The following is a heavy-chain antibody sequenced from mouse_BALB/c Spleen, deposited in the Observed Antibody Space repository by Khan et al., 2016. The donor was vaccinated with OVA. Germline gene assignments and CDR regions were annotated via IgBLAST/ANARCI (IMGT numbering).Heavy chain of an antibody. CDR3: ARDHSGSCWFAC. CDR2: INPYNDGA. D-gene: IGHD1-3*01. V-gene: IGHV1S136*01. Sequence: VQLKQSGPELVKPGASVKMSCKASGYTFTNYIIHWVRQRPGQGLEWIGYINPYNDGAKYTEKFKGQATLTSDKSSTTANMELSGLTSEDSAVCYCARDHSGSCWFACWSQGTLVTVSA. CDR1: GYTFTNYI. J-gene: IGHJ3*01.